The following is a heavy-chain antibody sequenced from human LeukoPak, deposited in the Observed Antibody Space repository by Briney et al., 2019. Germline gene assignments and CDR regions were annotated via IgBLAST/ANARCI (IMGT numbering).Heavy chain of an antibody. CDR1: GFTFSSYA. CDR3: AKDDSGYDTKFDY. Sequence: GGSLRLSCAASGFTFSSYAMSWVRQAPGKGLERVTANSGSGGSTYYADSVKGRFTISRDNSKNTLYLQMNSLRAEDTAVYYCAKDDSGYDTKFDYWGQGTLVTVSS. V-gene: IGHV3-23*01. CDR2: NSGSGGST. D-gene: IGHD5-12*01. J-gene: IGHJ4*02.